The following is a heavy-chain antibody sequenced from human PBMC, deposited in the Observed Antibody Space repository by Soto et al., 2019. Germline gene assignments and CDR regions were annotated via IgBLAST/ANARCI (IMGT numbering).Heavy chain of an antibody. J-gene: IGHJ5*02. CDR1: GGFLSESY. Sequence: QVQLQQWGAGLLKPSETLSLTCAVYGGFLSESYWTWIRQPPGKGLEWIGEINHVGGTNYNPSLKSPVTMAVDTSQNHLSLGLISVTAADTAMYFCVRRRYQLPSSVLWLDPWGQGTPLTVSS. CDR2: INHVGGT. D-gene: IGHD3-16*02. V-gene: IGHV4-34*01. CDR3: VRRRYQLPSSVLWLDP.